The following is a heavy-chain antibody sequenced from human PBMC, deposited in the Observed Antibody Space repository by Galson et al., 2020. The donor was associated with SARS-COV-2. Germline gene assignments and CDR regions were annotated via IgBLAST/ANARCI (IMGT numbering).Heavy chain of an antibody. CDR1: GCSVSSGLYY. D-gene: IGHD3-10*01. Sequence: SSETLSLTCTVSGCSVSSGLYYWNWIRQHPDKGLEWIGYIYSNGSTHYSPSLKSRVTISADTSGNHFSLRLNSVTAADTAVYYCARGEGRLTLIRGVIIGFDSWGQGTLVTVSS. V-gene: IGHV4-31*03. J-gene: IGHJ4*02. CDR2: IYSNGST. CDR3: ARGEGRLTLIRGVIIGFDS.